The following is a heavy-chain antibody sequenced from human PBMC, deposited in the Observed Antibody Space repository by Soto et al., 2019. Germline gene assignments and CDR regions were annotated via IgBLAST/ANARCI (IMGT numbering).Heavy chain of an antibody. D-gene: IGHD2-15*01. J-gene: IGHJ4*02. Sequence: GGSLRLSCAASGFTFSNAWMSWVRQAPGKGLEWVGRIKSKTDGGTTDYAAPVKGRFTISRDDSKNTLYLQMNSLKTEDTAVYYCTTDLVVVAAIYFDYWGQGTLVTVSS. CDR1: GFTFSNAW. CDR3: TTDLVVVAAIYFDY. CDR2: IKSKTDGGTT. V-gene: IGHV3-15*01.